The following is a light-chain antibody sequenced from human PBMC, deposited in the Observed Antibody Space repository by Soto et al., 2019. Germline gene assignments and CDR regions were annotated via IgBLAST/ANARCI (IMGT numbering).Light chain of an antibody. Sequence: QSALAQPASVSGSPGQSIAISCTGISSDVGAYNYVSWYQQHPGKAPKLIIFDVSNRPSGVSNRFSGSKSGDTASLTISGLQAEDEADYFCKSYTTCSTYFFGTGTKLTVL. V-gene: IGLV2-14*01. CDR3: KSYTTCSTYF. J-gene: IGLJ1*01. CDR2: DVS. CDR1: SSDVGAYNY.